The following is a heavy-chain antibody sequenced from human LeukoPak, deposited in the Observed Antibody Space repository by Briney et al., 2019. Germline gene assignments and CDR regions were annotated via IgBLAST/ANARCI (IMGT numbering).Heavy chain of an antibody. Sequence: ASVKVSCKASGYTFTGYYMHWVRQAPGQGLEWMGWINPNSGGTNYAQKFQGRVTMTRDTFISTAYMELSRLRSDDTAVYYCARAYLRFLEWLVDYWGQGTLVTVSS. CDR3: ARAYLRFLEWLVDY. V-gene: IGHV1-2*02. CDR1: GYTFTGYY. J-gene: IGHJ4*02. CDR2: INPNSGGT. D-gene: IGHD3-3*01.